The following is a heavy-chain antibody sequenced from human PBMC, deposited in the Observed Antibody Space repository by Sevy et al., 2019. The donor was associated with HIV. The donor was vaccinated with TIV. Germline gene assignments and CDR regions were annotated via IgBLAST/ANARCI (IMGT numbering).Heavy chain of an antibody. V-gene: IGHV3-23*01. CDR3: AREGCTKPHDY. J-gene: IGHJ4*01. CDR1: GFTFSKYS. Sequence: GGSLRLSCAASGFTFSKYSMSWVRQPPGKGLEWVSTLSFGCGEINYADSVKGRLSISRDNSMSSVYLQMNNLRPEDTAVYYCAREGCTKPHDYWGQGTLVTVSS. CDR2: LSFGCGEI. D-gene: IGHD2-8*01.